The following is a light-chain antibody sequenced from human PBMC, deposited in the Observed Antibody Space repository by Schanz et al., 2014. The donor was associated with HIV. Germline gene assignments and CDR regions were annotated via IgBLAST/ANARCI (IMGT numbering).Light chain of an antibody. V-gene: IGKV3-11*01. CDR3: QQRGNWPRS. Sequence: EVVMTQSPATLSVSPGERATLTCRASQSISSYLAWYQKKPGQAPRLLIYDASNRATGIPARFSGSGSGTDFTLTISSLEPEDFVVYYCQQRGNWPRSFGGGTKVEI. CDR2: DAS. CDR1: QSISSY. J-gene: IGKJ4*01.